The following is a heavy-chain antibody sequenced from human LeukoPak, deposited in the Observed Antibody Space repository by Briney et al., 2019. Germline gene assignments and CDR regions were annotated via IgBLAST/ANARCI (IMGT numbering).Heavy chain of an antibody. CDR2: IYYSGNT. CDR3: ARYWSRFDY. D-gene: IGHD1-1*01. CDR1: GGSISNYY. Sequence: SETLSLTCAVSGGSISNYYWSWIRQPPGKGLEWIGYIYYSGNTNYNPSLKSRVTISVDTSKNQFSLKLSSVTAADTAVYFCARYWSRFDYWGQGTLVTVSS. V-gene: IGHV4-59*08. J-gene: IGHJ4*02.